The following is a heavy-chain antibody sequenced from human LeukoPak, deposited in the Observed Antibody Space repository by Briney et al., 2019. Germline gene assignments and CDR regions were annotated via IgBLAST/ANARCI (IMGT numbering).Heavy chain of an antibody. V-gene: IGHV3-33*08. CDR2: IWYDGSNK. Sequence: GGSLRLSCAASGFTFSSYGMHWVRQAPGKGLEWVAVIWYDGSNKYYADSVKGRFTISRDNSKNTLYLQKNSLRAEDTAVYYCARDLVWDSSGTPAAGWFDPWGQGTLVTVSS. CDR1: GFTFSSYG. J-gene: IGHJ5*02. CDR3: ARDLVWDSSGTPAAGWFDP. D-gene: IGHD6-19*01.